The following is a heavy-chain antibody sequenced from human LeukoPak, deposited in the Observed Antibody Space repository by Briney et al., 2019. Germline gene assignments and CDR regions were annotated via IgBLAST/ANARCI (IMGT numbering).Heavy chain of an antibody. D-gene: IGHD2-2*01. CDR2: INHSGST. V-gene: IGHV4-34*01. Sequence: SETLSLTCAVSGGSFSGYYWSWIRQPPGKGLEWIGEINHSGSTNYNPSLKSRVTISVDTSKNQFSLKLSSVTAADTAVYYCARGRRSTTHYYYGMDVWGKGTTVTVSS. J-gene: IGHJ6*04. CDR3: ARGRRSTTHYYYGMDV. CDR1: GGSFSGYY.